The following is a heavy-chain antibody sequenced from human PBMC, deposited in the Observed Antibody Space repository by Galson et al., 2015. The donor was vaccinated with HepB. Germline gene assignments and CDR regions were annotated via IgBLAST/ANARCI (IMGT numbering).Heavy chain of an antibody. Sequence: SVKVSCKASGYTFTNYAMHWVRQAPGQRLEWMGWINAGNGNTKYSQKFQGRVTITRDTSASTAYMELSSLRSEDTAVYYCAPSLLGGAGHYGMDVWGQGTTVTVSS. J-gene: IGHJ6*02. CDR3: APSLLGGAGHYGMDV. D-gene: IGHD2-15*01. CDR2: INAGNGNT. CDR1: GYTFTNYA. V-gene: IGHV1-3*01.